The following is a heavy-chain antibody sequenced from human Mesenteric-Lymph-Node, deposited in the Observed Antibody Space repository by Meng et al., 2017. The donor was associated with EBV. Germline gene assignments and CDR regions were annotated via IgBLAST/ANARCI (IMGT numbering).Heavy chain of an antibody. V-gene: IGHV4-34*01. CDR2: INAGEST. D-gene: IGHD4-17*01. Sequence: QGTLQRWGEGLLKPPETRSLPCAVYGGSFSGDYWTWIRQPPGKGLEWIGEINAGESTNYNPSLKSRVTMSIDTSKNQFSLKLSSVTAADTAVYYCARTIAGEYGDYVVPLDYWGQGTLVTVAS. CDR3: ARTIAGEYGDYVVPLDY. J-gene: IGHJ4*02. CDR1: GGSFSGDY.